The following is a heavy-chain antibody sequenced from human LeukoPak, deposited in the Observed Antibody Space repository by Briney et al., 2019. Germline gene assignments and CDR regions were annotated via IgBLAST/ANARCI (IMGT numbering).Heavy chain of an antibody. CDR1: GYTLTELS. CDR2: FDPEDGET. J-gene: IGHJ4*02. CDR3: ATVFGVGATSFDY. Sequence: GASVKVSCTVSGYTLTELSMHWVRQAPGKGLEWMGGFDPEDGETIYAQKFQGRVTMTEDTSTDTAYMELSSLRSEDTAVYYCATVFGVGATSFDYWGQGTLVTVSS. D-gene: IGHD1-26*01. V-gene: IGHV1-24*01.